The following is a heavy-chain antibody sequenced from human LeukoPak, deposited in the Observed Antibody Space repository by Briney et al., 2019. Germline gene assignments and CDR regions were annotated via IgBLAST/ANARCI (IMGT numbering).Heavy chain of an antibody. J-gene: IGHJ6*02. V-gene: IGHV1-69*04. D-gene: IGHD6-19*01. Sequence: SVKVSCKASGGTFSSYAISWARQAPGQGLKWMGRIIPIFGIANYAQKFQGRVTITADKSTSTAYMELSSLRSEDTAVYYCAREVAGTQGSYYYYYGMDVWGQGTTVTVSS. CDR1: GGTFSSYA. CDR2: IIPIFGIA. CDR3: AREVAGTQGSYYYYYGMDV.